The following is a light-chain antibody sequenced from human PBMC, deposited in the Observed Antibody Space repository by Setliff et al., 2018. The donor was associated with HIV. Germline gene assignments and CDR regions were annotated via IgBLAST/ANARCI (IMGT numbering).Light chain of an antibody. Sequence: QSVLTQPASVSGSPGQSITTSCKGTSSDLGSYNLVSWYQEPPGKVPKLIIYEVSKRSSGLSYRFSGSKSGNTASLTIVGLQPVDEADYYCCSYRSRSFYVFATGTKV. J-gene: IGLJ1*01. CDR1: SSDLGSYNL. V-gene: IGLV2-23*02. CDR2: EVS. CDR3: CSYRSRSFYV.